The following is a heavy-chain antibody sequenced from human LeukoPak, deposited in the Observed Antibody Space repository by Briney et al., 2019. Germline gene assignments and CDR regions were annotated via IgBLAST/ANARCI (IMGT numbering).Heavy chain of an antibody. CDR1: GFRFSNHW. V-gene: IGHV3-7*01. Sequence: GGSLRLSCETSGFRFSNHWMSWVRQAPGKGLEWVANIKKDGSEEYYVESVKGRFTISRDNVKNSLYLQMNSLRAEDTARYYCARGDGSYDSNGFYIYYFDYWGQGTLVTVSS. CDR3: ARGDGSYDSNGFYIYYFDY. D-gene: IGHD3-22*01. J-gene: IGHJ4*02. CDR2: IKKDGSEE.